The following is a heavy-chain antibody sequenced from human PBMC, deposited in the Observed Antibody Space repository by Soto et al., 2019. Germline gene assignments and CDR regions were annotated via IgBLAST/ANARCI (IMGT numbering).Heavy chain of an antibody. CDR3: ARGGKQQLGEPPIFDY. J-gene: IGHJ4*02. V-gene: IGHV4-34*01. CDR1: GESFSGYY. Sequence: PSETLSLTCAVYGESFSGYYWSWIRQPPGKGLEWIGEINHSGSTNYNPSLKSRVTISVDTSKNQFSLKLSSVTAADTAVYYCARGGKQQLGEPPIFDYWGQGTLVTVSS. D-gene: IGHD6-13*01. CDR2: INHSGST.